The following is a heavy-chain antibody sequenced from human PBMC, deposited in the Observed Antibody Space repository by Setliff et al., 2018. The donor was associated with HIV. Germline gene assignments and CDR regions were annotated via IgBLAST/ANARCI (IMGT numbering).Heavy chain of an antibody. J-gene: IGHJ4*02. CDR3: ARLGSGWHWVTRIDY. CDR2: IYYSGST. Sequence: PSETLSLTCTVSGGSISSRSYYWGWIRQPPGKGLEWIGSIYYSGSTYYNPSLKSRVTISVDTSKNLFFLTVRSVTAADTGIYYCARLGSGWHWVTRIDYWGRGTLVTVSS. D-gene: IGHD6-19*01. CDR1: GGSISSRSYY. V-gene: IGHV4-39*02.